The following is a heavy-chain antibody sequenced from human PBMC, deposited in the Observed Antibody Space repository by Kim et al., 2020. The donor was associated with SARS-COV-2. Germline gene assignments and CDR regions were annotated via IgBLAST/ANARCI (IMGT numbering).Heavy chain of an antibody. D-gene: IGHD3-22*01. CDR1: GGSISSGHYY. Sequence: QPLSLTCTVSGGSISSGHYYWTWIRQPPGKGLEWIGYIDYSGGTYYSPSLKSRVTVSLDTSKNQFSLRLSSVTAADTAVYYCARGNSFYYEIIWGQGTLVTVSS. CDR3: ARGNSFYYEII. J-gene: IGHJ4*02. CDR2: IDYSGGT. V-gene: IGHV4-30-4*01.